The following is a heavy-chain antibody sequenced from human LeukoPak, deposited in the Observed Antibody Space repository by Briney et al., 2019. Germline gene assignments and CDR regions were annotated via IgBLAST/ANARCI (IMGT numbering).Heavy chain of an antibody. CDR2: IYASGNT. V-gene: IGHV4-4*09. CDR3: ARHEAFGDFVDAFDT. Sequence: SETLSLTCTVSGGSISPYYWSWIRQPPGKGLEWIGYIYASGNTYYTPSLRSRATISLDTSKKRFSLRLTSVTAADTAVFYCARHEAFGDFVDAFDTWGPGTMVTVSS. CDR1: GGSISPYY. J-gene: IGHJ3*02. D-gene: IGHD4-17*01.